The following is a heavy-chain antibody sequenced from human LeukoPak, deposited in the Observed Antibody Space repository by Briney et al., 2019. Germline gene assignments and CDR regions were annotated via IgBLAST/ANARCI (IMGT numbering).Heavy chain of an antibody. Sequence: GASVKVSCKCSGYRVTISDNSWIRQAPGQGLEWMGWISAYNGNTNYAQKLQGRVTMTTDTSTSTAYMELRSLRSDDTALYYCARDLLVGGWYYWGQGTLVTVSS. J-gene: IGHJ4*02. CDR3: ARDLLVGGWYY. CDR1: GYRVTISD. V-gene: IGHV1-18*01. D-gene: IGHD1-26*01. CDR2: ISAYNGNT.